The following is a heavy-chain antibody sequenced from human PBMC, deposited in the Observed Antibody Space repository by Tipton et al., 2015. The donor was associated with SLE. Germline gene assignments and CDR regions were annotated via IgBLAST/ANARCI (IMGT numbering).Heavy chain of an antibody. CDR1: GGSISSYY. CDR3: ARHQGYSSSWSFDY. V-gene: IGHV4-59*08. J-gene: IGHJ4*02. D-gene: IGHD6-13*01. Sequence: TLSLTCTVPGGSISSYYWSWIRQPPGKGLEWIGYIYYSGSTNYNPSLKSRVTISVDTSKNQFSLKLSSVTAADTAVYYCARHQGYSSSWSFDYWGQGTLVTVSS. CDR2: IYYSGST.